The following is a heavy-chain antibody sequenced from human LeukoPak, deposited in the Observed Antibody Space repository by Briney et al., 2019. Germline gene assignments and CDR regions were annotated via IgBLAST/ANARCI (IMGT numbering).Heavy chain of an antibody. D-gene: IGHD6-6*01. V-gene: IGHV4-34*01. CDR1: GGSFSTYY. Sequence: SETLSLTCAVYGGSFSTYYWSWIRQPPGKGLEWIGEINHSGSTNYNPSLKSRVTISVDTSKNQFSLKLSSVTAADTAVYYCARDPHSSTLYYFDYWGQGTLVTVSS. CDR3: ARDPHSSTLYYFDY. J-gene: IGHJ4*02. CDR2: INHSGST.